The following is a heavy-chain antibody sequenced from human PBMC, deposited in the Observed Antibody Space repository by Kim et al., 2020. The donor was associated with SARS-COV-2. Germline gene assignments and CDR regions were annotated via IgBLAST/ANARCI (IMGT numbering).Heavy chain of an antibody. CDR3: ARDVSGGSGGYGGSDLFES. Sequence: SETLSLTCAVSGGSISSANWWSWVRQAPGKGLEWIGVVYHNGHTNYSPSLKSRVTIAVDKSKSQFSLSLKFVTAADTAVYYCARDVSGGSGGYGGSDLFESGSHGKMVAVS. CDR1: GGSISSANW. V-gene: IGHV4-4*02. J-gene: IGHJ3*02. CDR2: VYHNGHT. D-gene: IGHD3-10*01.